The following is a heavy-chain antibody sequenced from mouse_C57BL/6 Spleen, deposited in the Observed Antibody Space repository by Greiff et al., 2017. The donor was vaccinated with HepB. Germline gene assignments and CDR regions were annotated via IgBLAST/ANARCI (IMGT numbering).Heavy chain of an antibody. D-gene: IGHD2-4*01. Sequence: EVQVVESGGDLVKPGGSLKLSCAASGFTFSSYGMSWVRQTPDKRLEWVATISSGGSYNSYPDSVKGRFTISRDNAKNTLYLQMSSLKSDDTAMYYWACNYYDYDVGYLYYWGQGTTLTVSS. J-gene: IGHJ2*01. CDR3: ACNYYDYDVGYLYY. V-gene: IGHV5-6*01. CDR1: GFTFSSYG. CDR2: ISSGGSYN.